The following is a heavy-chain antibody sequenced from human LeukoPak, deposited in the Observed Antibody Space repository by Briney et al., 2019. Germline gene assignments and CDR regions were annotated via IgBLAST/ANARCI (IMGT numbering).Heavy chain of an antibody. CDR2: IKKDGSEK. CDR1: GFTFSSYW. V-gene: IGHV3-7*01. J-gene: IGHJ4*02. Sequence: GGSLRLSCAASGFTFSSYWMSWVRQAPGKGLEWVANIKKDGSEKYYVDSVKGRFAISRDNAKTSLYLQMNSLRAEDTAVYYCARHLSGVTGYTYGRGIDYWGQGTLVTVSS. CDR3: ARHLSGVTGYTYGRGIDY. D-gene: IGHD5-18*01.